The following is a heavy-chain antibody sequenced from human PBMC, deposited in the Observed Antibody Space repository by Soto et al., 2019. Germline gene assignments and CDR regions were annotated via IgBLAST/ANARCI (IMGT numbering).Heavy chain of an antibody. J-gene: IGHJ4*02. Sequence: GGSLRLSCAASGFSLSDFWMHWIRQAPGKGLVWVARTSDDAITRSYADFVEGRFTISRDNAKNMVYLQLNSLTTDDTAFYYCAGEVPISAVNYIDHWGQGALVTVSS. V-gene: IGHV3-74*01. CDR1: GFSLSDFW. CDR2: TSDDAITR. D-gene: IGHD5-12*01. CDR3: AGEVPISAVNYIDH.